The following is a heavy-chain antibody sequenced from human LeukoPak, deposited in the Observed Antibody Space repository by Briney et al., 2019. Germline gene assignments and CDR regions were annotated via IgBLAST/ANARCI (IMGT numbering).Heavy chain of an antibody. J-gene: IGHJ4*02. CDR1: GFTFSSYA. Sequence: GGSLRLSCAASGFTFSSYAMSWVRQAPGKGLEWVSAISGSGGSTYYADSVKGRFTISRDNSKNTLYLQMNSLRAEDTAVYYCAKLIGTRITMIVVVIRSAVYFDYWGQGTLVTVSS. CDR3: AKLIGTRITMIVVVIRSAVYFDY. CDR2: ISGSGGST. D-gene: IGHD3-22*01. V-gene: IGHV3-23*01.